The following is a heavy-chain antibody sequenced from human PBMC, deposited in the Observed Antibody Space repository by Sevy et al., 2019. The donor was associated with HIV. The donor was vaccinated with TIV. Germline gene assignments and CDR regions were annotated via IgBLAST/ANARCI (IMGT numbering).Heavy chain of an antibody. CDR2: ISYAGDNK. V-gene: IGHV3-30*18. CDR1: GFAFSDYA. D-gene: IGHD2-15*01. J-gene: IGHJ6*02. CDR3: AKAHADCSGGTCYTAHYYYDMDV. Sequence: GGSLRLSCAASGFAFSDYAMHWVRQAPGKGLEWVAAISYAGDNKYFADSVKGRFTVSKDNFKNTLYLEMNSLRAEDTAAYYWAKAHADCSGGTCYTAHYYYDMDVWGRGATVTISS.